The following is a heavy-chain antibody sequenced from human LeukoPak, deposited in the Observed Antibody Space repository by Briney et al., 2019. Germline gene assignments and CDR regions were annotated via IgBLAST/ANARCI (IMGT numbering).Heavy chain of an antibody. V-gene: IGHV1-69*04. D-gene: IGHD3-9*01. Sequence: ASVKVSCKASGGTFSSYAISWVRQAPGQGLEWMGRIIPILGIANYAQKFQGRVTITADKSTSTAYMELSSLRSEDTAVYYCARGEYRTTQYYDTLTGDWGQGTLVTVSS. CDR2: IIPILGIA. CDR3: ARGEYRTTQYYDTLTGD. J-gene: IGHJ4*02. CDR1: GGTFSSYA.